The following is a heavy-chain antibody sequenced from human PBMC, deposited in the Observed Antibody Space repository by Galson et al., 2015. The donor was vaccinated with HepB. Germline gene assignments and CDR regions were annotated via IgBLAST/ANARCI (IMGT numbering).Heavy chain of an antibody. D-gene: IGHD2-2*02. V-gene: IGHV3-30*18. CDR3: AKPISDHYYYMDV. J-gene: IGHJ6*03. Sequence: SLRLSCAASGFTFSSYGMHWVRQAPGKGLEWVAVISYDGSNKYYADSVKGRFTISRDNSKNTLYLQMNSLRAEDTAVYYCAKPISDHYYYMDVWGKGTTVTVSS. CDR1: GFTFSSYG. CDR2: ISYDGSNK.